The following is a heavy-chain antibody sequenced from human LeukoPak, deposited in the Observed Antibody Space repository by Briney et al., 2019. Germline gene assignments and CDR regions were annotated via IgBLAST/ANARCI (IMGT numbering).Heavy chain of an antibody. Sequence: GGSLRLSCAASGFTFSGCSMNWVRQAPGKGLEWVSYITGSSGTIYYADSVKGRFTISRDNAKNSLYLQMNSLRAEDTAVYYCARTPYIVGATDRHLDYWGQGTLVTVSS. CDR1: GFTFSGCS. D-gene: IGHD1-26*01. V-gene: IGHV3-48*04. J-gene: IGHJ4*02. CDR2: ITGSSGTI. CDR3: ARTPYIVGATDRHLDY.